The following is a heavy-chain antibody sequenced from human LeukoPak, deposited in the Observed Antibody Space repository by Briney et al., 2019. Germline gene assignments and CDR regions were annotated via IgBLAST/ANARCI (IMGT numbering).Heavy chain of an antibody. CDR2: IYPGDSDT. CDR3: ARQTLAVYSNSPSFDY. V-gene: IGHV5-51*01. CDR1: GYSFTTYW. Sequence: PGESLKTSCKASGYSFTTYWIGWVRQMPGKGLEWMGIIYPGDSDTRYSPSFQGQVTISADKSISTAYLQWSSLKASDTAMYYCARQTLAVYSNSPSFDYWGQGTLVTVSS. D-gene: IGHD6-6*01. J-gene: IGHJ4*02.